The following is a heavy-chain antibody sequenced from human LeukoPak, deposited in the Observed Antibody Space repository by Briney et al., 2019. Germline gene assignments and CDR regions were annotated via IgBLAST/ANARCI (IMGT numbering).Heavy chain of an antibody. CDR1: GYTFTSYD. D-gene: IGHD6-6*01. J-gene: IGHJ4*02. Sequence: ASVKVSCKASGYTFTSYDINWVRQATGQGLEWMGWMNPNSGNTGYAQKFQGRVTMTRNTSISTAYMELSRLRSDDTAVYYCARVTAARGYFDYWGQGTLVTVSS. V-gene: IGHV1-8*01. CDR3: ARVTAARGYFDY. CDR2: MNPNSGNT.